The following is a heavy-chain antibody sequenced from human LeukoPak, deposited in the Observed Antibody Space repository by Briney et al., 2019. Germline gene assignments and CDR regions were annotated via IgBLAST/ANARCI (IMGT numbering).Heavy chain of an antibody. CDR1: GFTFSSYA. D-gene: IGHD3-3*01. CDR3: ARDSAYYDFWSGTSIGGPFDY. V-gene: IGHV3-30-3*01. Sequence: GGSLRLSCAASGFTFSSYAMHWVRQAPGKGLEWVAVISYDGSNKYYADSVKGRFTISRDNSKNTLYLQMNSLRAEDTAVYYCARDSAYYDFWSGTSIGGPFDYWGQGTLVTVSS. J-gene: IGHJ4*02. CDR2: ISYDGSNK.